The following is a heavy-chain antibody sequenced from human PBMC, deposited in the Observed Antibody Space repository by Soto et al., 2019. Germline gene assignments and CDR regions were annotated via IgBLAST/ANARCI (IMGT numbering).Heavy chain of an antibody. D-gene: IGHD5-12*01. V-gene: IGHV5-10-1*01. CDR1: GYSFTSYW. CDR2: IDPSDSCT. Sequence: GESLKISCKGSGYSFTSYWISWVRQMPGKGLEWMGRIDPSDSCTNYSPSFQGHVTISADKSISTAYLQWSSLKASDTAMYYCASFPRDGYNTALFWGQGTLVTVSS. CDR3: ASFPRDGYNTALF. J-gene: IGHJ4*02.